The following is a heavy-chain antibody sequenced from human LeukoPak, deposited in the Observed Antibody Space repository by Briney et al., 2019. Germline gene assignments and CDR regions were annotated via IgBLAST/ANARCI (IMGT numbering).Heavy chain of an antibody. CDR2: ISGSGDNT. D-gene: IGHD1-26*01. V-gene: IGHV3-23*01. CDR3: AREGGGEVGASGGRAFDI. J-gene: IGHJ3*02. CDR1: GFSFSSSA. Sequence: GGSLRLSCAASGFSFSSSAMSWVRHRQAPGKGLEWVSAISGSGDNTYHADSVKGRFTISRDNAKNSLYLQMNSLRAEDTAVYYCAREGGGEVGASGGRAFDIWGQGTMVTVSS.